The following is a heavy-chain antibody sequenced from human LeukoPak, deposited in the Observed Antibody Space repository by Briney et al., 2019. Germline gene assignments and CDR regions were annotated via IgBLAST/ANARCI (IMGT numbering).Heavy chain of an antibody. D-gene: IGHD3-22*01. CDR2: IYNSDNT. CDR3: ARADSSGYYLNWFDP. V-gene: IGHV4-59*01. Sequence: SETLSLTCTISGGSISSYYWSWIRQPPGKGLEWIGYIYNSDNTNYSPSLKSRVTISVDTSKNQFSLKLSSVTAADTAVYYCARADSSGYYLNWFDPWGQGTLVTVSS. CDR1: GGSISSYY. J-gene: IGHJ5*02.